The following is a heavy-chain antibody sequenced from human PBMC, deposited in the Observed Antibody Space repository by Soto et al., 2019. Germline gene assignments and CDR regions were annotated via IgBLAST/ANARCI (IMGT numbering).Heavy chain of an antibody. J-gene: IGHJ6*02. CDR2: IIPILTTP. V-gene: IGHV1-69*01. CDR3: ATSVGIATTGEDGMDV. Sequence: QAQLVQSGAEVKKTWSSVKFSCKASGGTFSIYGFSWVRQAPGQGPEWIGGIIPILTTPNYAQKFHGRVTIVADESTTTVYMELSSLKSEDTAVYYCATSVGIATTGEDGMDVWGQGTSVTVSS. CDR1: GGTFSIYG. D-gene: IGHD2-8*02.